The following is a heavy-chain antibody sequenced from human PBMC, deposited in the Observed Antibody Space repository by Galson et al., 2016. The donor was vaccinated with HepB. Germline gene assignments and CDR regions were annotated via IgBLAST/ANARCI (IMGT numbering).Heavy chain of an antibody. Sequence: VKVSCQASGYIFTNYDINWVRQAPGQGLEWMGWMNPDSGNTGYAQNFQGRVTMTRSTSANTAYMELSSLSSDDTAVYYCARSGFALSSWFDSWGQGTLVSVS. V-gene: IGHV1-8*01. D-gene: IGHD2-21*01. J-gene: IGHJ5*01. CDR1: GYIFTNYD. CDR2: MNPDSGNT. CDR3: ARSGFALSSWFDS.